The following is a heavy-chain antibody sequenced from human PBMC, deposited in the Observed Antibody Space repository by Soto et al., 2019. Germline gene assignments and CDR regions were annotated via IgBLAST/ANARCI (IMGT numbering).Heavy chain of an antibody. V-gene: IGHV3-21*01. D-gene: IGHD4-17*01. CDR2: ISSSSSYI. Sequence: EVQLVESGGGLVKPGGSLRLSCAASGFTFSSYSMNWVRQAPGKGLEWVSSISSSSSYIYYADSVKGRFTISRDNAKNSLYLQMNSLRAKDTAVYYCARVESYGGNSLDYWGQGTLVTVSS. CDR1: GFTFSSYS. J-gene: IGHJ4*02. CDR3: ARVESYGGNSLDY.